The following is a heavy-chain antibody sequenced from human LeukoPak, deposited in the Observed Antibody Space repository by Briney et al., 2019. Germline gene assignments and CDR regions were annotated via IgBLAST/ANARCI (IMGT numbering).Heavy chain of an antibody. CDR2: IIPIFGTA. V-gene: IGHV1-69*13. CDR1: GGTFSSYA. D-gene: IGHD2-15*01. J-gene: IGHJ6*02. CDR3: ARPTGGIVVGEGMDV. Sequence: ASVKVSCKASGGTFSSYAISWVRRAPGQGLEWMGGIIPIFGTANYAQKFQGRVTITADESTSTAYMELSSLRSEDTAVYYCARPTGGIVVGEGMDVWGQGTTVTVSS.